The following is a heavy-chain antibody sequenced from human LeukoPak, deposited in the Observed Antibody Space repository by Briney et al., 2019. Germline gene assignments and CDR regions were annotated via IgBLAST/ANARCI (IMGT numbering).Heavy chain of an antibody. CDR3: AKPSYCSSTSCYRSRNGVHTNYYFDY. CDR1: GFIFSSYG. Sequence: PGGSLRLSCKVSGFIFSSYGMHWIRQAPGKGLEGVAFIRNDGSDKYYADSVKGRFTISRDNSKNTLYLQMNSLRAEDTAVYYCAKPSYCSSTSCYRSRNGVHTNYYFDYWGQGTLVTVSS. D-gene: IGHD2-2*02. CDR2: IRNDGSDK. J-gene: IGHJ4*02. V-gene: IGHV3-30*02.